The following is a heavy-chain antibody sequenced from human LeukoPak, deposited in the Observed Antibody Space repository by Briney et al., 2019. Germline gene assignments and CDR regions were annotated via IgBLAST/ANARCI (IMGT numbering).Heavy chain of an antibody. CDR3: ARAPYYASGTEEHDY. CDR1: GYTFTSYG. Sequence: ASVKVSCKASGYTFTSYGISWVRQAPGQGLEWMGWISAYNGNTKYSQKIQGRVTMTTDTSTSTAYMELRSLRSDDTAVYYCARAPYYASGTEEHDYWGQGTLVTVSS. CDR2: ISAYNGNT. D-gene: IGHD3-10*01. V-gene: IGHV1-18*01. J-gene: IGHJ4*02.